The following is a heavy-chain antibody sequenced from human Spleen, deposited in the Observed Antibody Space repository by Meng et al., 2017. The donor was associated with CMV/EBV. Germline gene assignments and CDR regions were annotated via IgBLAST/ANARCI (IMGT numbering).Heavy chain of an antibody. D-gene: IGHD6-19*01. CDR3: IRGSSGGAYYGLDV. CDR1: GFTFSGST. V-gene: IGHV3-73*01. Sequence: GGSLRLSCAASGFTFSGSTVYWVRQASGKGLEWVGRIRTKANNYATEYAASVKGRFTCSRDDSKSTAYLQINSLKTEDTAGYYCIRGSSGGAYYGLDVWGQGTTVTVSS. CDR2: IRTKANNYAT. J-gene: IGHJ6*02.